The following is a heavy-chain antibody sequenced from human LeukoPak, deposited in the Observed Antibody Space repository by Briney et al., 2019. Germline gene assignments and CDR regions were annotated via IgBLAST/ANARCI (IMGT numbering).Heavy chain of an antibody. CDR3: AREGH. Sequence: GGSLRLSCAASGFTFRSYSMNWVRQAPGKGLEWVSSITSSRSYIYYADSVKGRFTISRDNSKNSLYLQMNSLRAEDTAVYYCAREGHWGQGTLVTVSS. CDR2: ITSSRSYI. CDR1: GFTFRSYS. V-gene: IGHV3-21*01. J-gene: IGHJ4*02.